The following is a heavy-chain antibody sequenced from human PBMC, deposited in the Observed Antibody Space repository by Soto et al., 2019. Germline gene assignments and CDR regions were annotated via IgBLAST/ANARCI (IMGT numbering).Heavy chain of an antibody. CDR1: GFPFTNFG. CDR2: LSDNGGNT. Sequence: GSLRLSCAASGFPFTNFGMTWVRQAPGKGLEWVSGLSDNGGNTYYVDSVKGRFTISRDNSKNTVFLQMNGLSADDTAVYYCAKASGGYYYDGSAYSDSWGQGTLVTVSS. J-gene: IGHJ4*02. D-gene: IGHD3-22*01. CDR3: AKASGGYYYDGSAYSDS. V-gene: IGHV3-23*01.